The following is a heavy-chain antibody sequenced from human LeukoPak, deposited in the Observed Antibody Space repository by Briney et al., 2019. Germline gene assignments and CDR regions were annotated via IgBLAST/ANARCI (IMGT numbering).Heavy chain of an antibody. CDR2: IYPGDSDT. D-gene: IGHD6-19*01. Sequence: GESLKISCKGSGYSFTSYWIGWVRQMPGKGLEWMGIIYPGDSDTRYSPSFQGQVTISADKSISTAYLQWSSLKASNTAMYYCARLSGGIAVAGTEESDPWGQGTLVTVSS. CDR3: ARLSGGIAVAGTEESDP. CDR1: GYSFTSYW. J-gene: IGHJ5*02. V-gene: IGHV5-51*01.